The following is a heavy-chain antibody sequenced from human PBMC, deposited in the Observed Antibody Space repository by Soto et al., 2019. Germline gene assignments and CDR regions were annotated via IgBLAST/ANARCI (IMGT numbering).Heavy chain of an antibody. J-gene: IGHJ6*02. D-gene: IGHD5-12*01. CDR1: GGSISSGGYY. CDR3: ARDSTFYSGYDRVGRNHNHPYYYYGMDV. CDR2: IYYSGST. V-gene: IGHV4-31*03. Sequence: PSETLSLTCTVSGGSISSGGYYWSWIRQHPGKGLEWIGYIYYSGSTYYNPSLKSRVTISVDTSKNQFSLKLSSVTAADTAVYYCARDSTFYSGYDRVGRNHNHPYYYYGMDVWGQGTTVTVSS.